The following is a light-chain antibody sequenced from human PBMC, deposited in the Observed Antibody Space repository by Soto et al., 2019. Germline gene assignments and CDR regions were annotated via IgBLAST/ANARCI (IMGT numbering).Light chain of an antibody. CDR3: QQYNTWVRET. CDR2: GAS. CDR1: QSVDSD. J-gene: IGKJ2*01. V-gene: IGKV3-15*01. Sequence: EVVVTQSPATLSVSPGERVTLSCRASQSVDSDVAWFQHKPGQAPRLLIYGASTRAAGIPGRFSGSGYETDYTFTISSLEPEASATYFCQQYNTWVRETFGQGTKLEIK.